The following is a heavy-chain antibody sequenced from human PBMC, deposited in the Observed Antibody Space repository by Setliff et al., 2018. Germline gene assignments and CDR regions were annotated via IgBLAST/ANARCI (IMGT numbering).Heavy chain of an antibody. D-gene: IGHD1-26*01. CDR3: ARDNTIVGATDY. CDR2: LHTSGST. CDR1: GGSISSGSYY. Sequence: SETLSLTCAVSGGSISSGSYYWSWIRQPAGRGLEWVGRLHTSGSTNYNPSLKSRVTISVDTSKNQFSLKLSSVTAADTAVYFCARDNTIVGATDYWGQGTLVTVSS. J-gene: IGHJ4*02. V-gene: IGHV4-61*02.